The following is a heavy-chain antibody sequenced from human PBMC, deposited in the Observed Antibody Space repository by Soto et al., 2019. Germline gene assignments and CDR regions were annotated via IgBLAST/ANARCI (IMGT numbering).Heavy chain of an antibody. CDR1: GFTFSSYG. CDR2: ISYDGSNK. D-gene: IGHD3-10*01. J-gene: IGHJ4*02. V-gene: IGHV3-30*18. Sequence: GGSLRLSCAASGFTFSSYGMHWVRQAPGKGLEWVAVISYDGSNKYYADSVKGRFTISRDNSKNTLYLQMNSLRAEDTAVYYCAKDAVLLWLGELSTVDYWGQGTLVTVSS. CDR3: AKDAVLLWLGELSTVDY.